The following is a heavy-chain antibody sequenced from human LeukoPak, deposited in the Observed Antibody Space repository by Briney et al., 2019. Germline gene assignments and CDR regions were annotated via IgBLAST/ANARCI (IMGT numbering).Heavy chain of an antibody. CDR2: ISSSSSYI. Sequence: GGSLRLSCAASGFTFSTYSMNWVRQAPGKGLEWVSYISSSSSYIYYADSVKGRFTISRDNAKNSLYLQMNSLRAGDTAVYYCASIFVGGGGLGYCTNGVCYGDYYYYGMDVWGQGTTVTVSS. D-gene: IGHD2-8*01. CDR3: ASIFVGGGGLGYCTNGVCYGDYYYYGMDV. CDR1: GFTFSTYS. J-gene: IGHJ6*02. V-gene: IGHV3-21*05.